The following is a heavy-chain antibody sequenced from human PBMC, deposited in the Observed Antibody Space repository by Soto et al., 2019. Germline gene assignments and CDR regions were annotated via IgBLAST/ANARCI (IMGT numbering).Heavy chain of an antibody. J-gene: IGHJ6*02. CDR1: GGSISVYY. Sequence: PSETLSLTCNVSGGSISVYYWSWIRHSPGKGLEYIGYIYYRGSTNYNSSLKSRVTMSVDTSRNQFSLKMNSVTAADTAVYYCARQQLLPFYYALDVWGQGTTVTVSS. CDR3: ARQQLLPFYYALDV. D-gene: IGHD1-26*01. CDR2: IYYRGST. V-gene: IGHV4-59*01.